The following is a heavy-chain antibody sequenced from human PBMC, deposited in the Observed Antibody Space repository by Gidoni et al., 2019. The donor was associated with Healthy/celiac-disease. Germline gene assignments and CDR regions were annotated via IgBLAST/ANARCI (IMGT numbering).Heavy chain of an antibody. Sequence: EVQLLESGGGLVQPGGSLRLPCAASGLTFSSYAMSWVRQAPGKGLEWVSAISGSGGSTYYADSVKGRFTISRDNSENTLYLQMNSLRAEDTAVYYCAKGRPGWQLVRNNFDYWGQGTLVTVSS. CDR3: AKGRPGWQLVRNNFDY. V-gene: IGHV3-23*01. CDR2: ISGSGGST. J-gene: IGHJ4*02. D-gene: IGHD6-6*01. CDR1: GLTFSSYA.